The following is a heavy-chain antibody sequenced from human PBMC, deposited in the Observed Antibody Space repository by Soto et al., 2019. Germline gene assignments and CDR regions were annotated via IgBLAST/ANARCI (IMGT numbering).Heavy chain of an antibody. Sequence: QDQLVQAGGEVKKPGASVKVSCKASGYSFTNYGITWVRQAPGQGFEWLGWFSAYNGDTNYAQKLHGRVTLTTDASTRTAYLELRSLRSDDTAVYYCARDSGVAPPVAGNTHYYYYMDVWGKGTTVTVSS. CDR2: FSAYNGDT. J-gene: IGHJ6*03. V-gene: IGHV1-18*01. CDR3: ARDSGVAPPVAGNTHYYYYMDV. D-gene: IGHD6-19*01. CDR1: GYSFTNYG.